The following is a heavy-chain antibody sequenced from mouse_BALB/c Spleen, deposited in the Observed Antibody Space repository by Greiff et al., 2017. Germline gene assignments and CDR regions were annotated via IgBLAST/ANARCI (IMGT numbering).Heavy chain of an antibody. CDR3: ASLGDSHLAY. CDR1: GFTFSSYG. Sequence: EVQGVESGGDLVKPGGSLKLSCAASGFTFSSYGMSWVRQTPDKRLEWVATISSGGSYTYYPDSVKGRFTISRDNAKNTLYLQMSSMKSEDTAMYYCASLGDSHLAYWGQGTLVTVSA. CDR2: ISSGGSYT. D-gene: IGHD4-1*01. V-gene: IGHV5-6*01. J-gene: IGHJ3*01.